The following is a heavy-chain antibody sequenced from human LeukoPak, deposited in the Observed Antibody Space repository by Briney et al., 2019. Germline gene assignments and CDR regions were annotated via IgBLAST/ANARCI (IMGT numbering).Heavy chain of an antibody. J-gene: IGHJ6*02. CDR1: GFTVSSNY. Sequence: GGSLRLSCAASGFTVSSNYMSWVRQAPGKGLEWVSVIYSGGSTYYADSVKGRFTISRDNSKNTLYLQMNGLRAEDTAVYYCARGQVGSGSYYAKYYYYGMDVWGQGTTVTVSS. D-gene: IGHD3-10*01. CDR3: ARGQVGSGSYYAKYYYYGMDV. V-gene: IGHV3-53*01. CDR2: IYSGGST.